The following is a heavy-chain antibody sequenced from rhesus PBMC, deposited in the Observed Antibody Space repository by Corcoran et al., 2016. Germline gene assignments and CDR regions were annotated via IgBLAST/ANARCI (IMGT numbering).Heavy chain of an antibody. CDR2: IYGSGSST. J-gene: IGHJ3*01. CDR3: ARDVDAFDC. V-gene: IGHV4-169*02. Sequence: QLQLQESGPGLVKPSETLSVTCAVSGGSISSSYWSWIRQAPGKGLEWIGYIYGSGSSTNYNPSLKSRVTLAVDTSKNQLSLKLSSGTTADTAVYYCARDVDAFDCWGQGLRVTVSS. CDR1: GGSISSSY.